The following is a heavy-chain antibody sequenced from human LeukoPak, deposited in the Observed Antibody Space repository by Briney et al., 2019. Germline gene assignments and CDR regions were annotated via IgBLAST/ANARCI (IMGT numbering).Heavy chain of an antibody. CDR3: ARELDDSSGSGHAFDI. CDR1: GYTFTSYY. CDR2: INPSGGST. J-gene: IGHJ3*02. Sequence: GASVKVSCKASGYTFTSYYMHWVRQAPGQGLEWMGIINPSGGSTSYAQKFQGRVTMTRDTSTSTVYMELSSLRSEDTAVYYCARELDDSSGSGHAFDIWGQGTMVTVSS. D-gene: IGHD3-22*01. V-gene: IGHV1-46*01.